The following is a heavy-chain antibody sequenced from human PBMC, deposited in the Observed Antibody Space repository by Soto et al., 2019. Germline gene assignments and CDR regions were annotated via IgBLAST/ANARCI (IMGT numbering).Heavy chain of an antibody. D-gene: IGHD3-10*01. Sequence: QIQLVQSGAEVKKPGASVKVSCKASGYTFSSIGISWVRQAPGQGLEWMGWISPYKGNTHYAQGLQGRVTMTTDTSTSTAYMELRSLRSDDTAVYYCARDLAASGSYYTDYWGQGTLVTVS. CDR1: GYTFSSIG. V-gene: IGHV1-18*01. CDR2: ISPYKGNT. CDR3: ARDLAASGSYYTDY. J-gene: IGHJ4*02.